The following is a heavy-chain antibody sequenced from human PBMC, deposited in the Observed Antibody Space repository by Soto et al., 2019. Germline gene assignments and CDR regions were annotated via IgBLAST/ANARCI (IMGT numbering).Heavy chain of an antibody. CDR2: VIPMSGSS. D-gene: IGHD1-26*01. V-gene: IGHV1-69*06. J-gene: IGHJ6*02. CDR1: GGTFSTYV. Sequence: QVQLVQSGAEVQKPGSSVKVSCKASGGTFSTYVISWVRQAPGQGREWMGRVIPMSGSSNYAQKFQGRVTITADKDTSIAYMEVRSLRSEDTAVYYCARGRPRSGPPFYYYGLDVWGQGTTVIVSS. CDR3: ARGRPRSGPPFYYYGLDV.